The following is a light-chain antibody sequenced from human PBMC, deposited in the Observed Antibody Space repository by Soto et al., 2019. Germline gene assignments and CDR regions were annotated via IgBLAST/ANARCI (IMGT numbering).Light chain of an antibody. V-gene: IGLV1-47*01. CDR1: SSNIGSNY. CDR3: ATRDDSLSGHWL. J-gene: IGLJ3*02. Sequence: QSVLTQPPPASGTPGQRVTISCSGSSSNIGSNYVNWYQHLPGTAPKLLIYRNDQRPSGVPDRFSGSKSGTSASLAISGLRSEDEADYYCATRDDSLSGHWLFGGGTKVTVL. CDR2: RND.